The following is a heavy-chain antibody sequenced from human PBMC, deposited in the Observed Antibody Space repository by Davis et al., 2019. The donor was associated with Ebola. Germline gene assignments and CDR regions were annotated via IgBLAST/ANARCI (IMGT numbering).Heavy chain of an antibody. CDR1: GFTFSSYW. CDR2: INSDGSST. CDR3: ARGDPAYYYDSSGYYLTNDAFDI. J-gene: IGHJ3*02. Sequence: GESLKISCAASGFTFSSYWMHWVRQAPGKGLVWVSRINSDGSSTSYADSVKGRFTISRDNAKNTLYLQMNSLRAEDTAVYYCARGDPAYYYDSSGYYLTNDAFDIWGQGTMVTVSS. D-gene: IGHD3-22*01. V-gene: IGHV3-74*01.